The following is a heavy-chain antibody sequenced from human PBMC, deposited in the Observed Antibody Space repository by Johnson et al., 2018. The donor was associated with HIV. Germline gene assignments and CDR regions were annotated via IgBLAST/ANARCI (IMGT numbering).Heavy chain of an antibody. Sequence: EMQLVESGGDLIQPGGSLRLSCAASGFTVSNNFMSWVRHAPGKGLEWVSVIYSGGRTYYTDSVKGRFTISRDNSRNTVYLQMNSLRVEDTAVYYCARDAPDSGSYHAFDIWGQGTMVTVSS. CDR1: GFTVSNNF. CDR2: IYSGGRT. CDR3: ARDAPDSGSYHAFDI. D-gene: IGHD1-26*01. V-gene: IGHV3-53*01. J-gene: IGHJ3*02.